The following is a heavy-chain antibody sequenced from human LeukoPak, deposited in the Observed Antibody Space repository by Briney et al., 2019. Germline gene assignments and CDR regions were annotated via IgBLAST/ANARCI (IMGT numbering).Heavy chain of an antibody. CDR3: ARGVWIQYFDY. V-gene: IGHV3-66*01. Sequence: GGSLRLSCAASGFTVSSNYMSWVRQAPGQGLEWVSVIYSGGSTYYADSLKGRFTISRDNSKNTLYLQMNSLRAEDTAVYYCARGVWIQYFDYWGQGTLVTVSS. D-gene: IGHD5-18*01. CDR1: GFTVSSNY. J-gene: IGHJ4*02. CDR2: IYSGGST.